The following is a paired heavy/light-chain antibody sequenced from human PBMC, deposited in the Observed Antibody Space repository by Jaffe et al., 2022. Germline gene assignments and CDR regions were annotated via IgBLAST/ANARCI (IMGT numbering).Light chain of an antibody. CDR3: QKYNISPWT. CDR1: QAISNY. J-gene: IGKJ1*01. V-gene: IGKV1-27*01. Sequence: DIQMTQSPSSLSASVGDRVTITCRASQAISNYLAWYQQKPGKVPKLLIYAASTLQSGVPSRFSGSGSGTDFTLTISSLQPEDVATYYCQKYNISPWTFGQGTKVEIK. CDR2: AAS.
Heavy chain of an antibody. V-gene: IGHV4-38-2*01. CDR3: ARTPPGVGATDY. J-gene: IGHJ4*02. CDR2: IWHSGST. CDR1: GYSISNPYY. Sequence: QVQLQESGPGLVKPSETLSLTCAVSGYSISNPYYSGWIRQPPGKGLEWIGSIWHSGSTYYNPSLKTRVTISLDTSKNQFSLRLSSVTAADTAVYYCARTPPGVGATDYWGQGILVTVSS. D-gene: IGHD1-26*01.